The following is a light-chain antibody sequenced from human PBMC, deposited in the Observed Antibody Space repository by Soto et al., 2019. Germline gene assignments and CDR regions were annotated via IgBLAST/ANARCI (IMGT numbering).Light chain of an antibody. J-gene: IGKJ4*01. CDR3: QQYKNWPLT. CDR2: ATS. V-gene: IGKV3-15*01. Sequence: EIVMTQSPATLSVSPGERATLSCRASHRVSSYLAWYQQKPGQAPRLLIFATSTRATGIPARFSGSGSGTEFTRTISSLQSEDFAVYYCQQYKNWPLTVGGGTKVESK. CDR1: HRVSSY.